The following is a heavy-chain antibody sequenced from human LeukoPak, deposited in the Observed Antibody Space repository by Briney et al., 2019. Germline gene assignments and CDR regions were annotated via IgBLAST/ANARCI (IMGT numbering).Heavy chain of an antibody. V-gene: IGHV1-18*01. CDR1: GYTFTNYG. CDR3: ARAEGVVVAAHIDV. J-gene: IGHJ6*03. Sequence: GAPVKVSCKASGYTFTNYGIYWVRQAPGQGLEWMAWISAYNGNTNYAQKLQGRVTVTTDTFTSTAYMELRSLRSDDTAMYYCARAEGVVVAAHIDVWGKGTTVTVSS. D-gene: IGHD2-15*01. CDR2: ISAYNGNT.